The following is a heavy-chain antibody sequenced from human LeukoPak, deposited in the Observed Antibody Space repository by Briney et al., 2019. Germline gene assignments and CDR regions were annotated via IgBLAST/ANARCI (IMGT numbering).Heavy chain of an antibody. CDR3: VRDGDGDVEFDY. CDR1: GFTFINHW. CDR2: VNSDGSDT. Sequence: PGGSLRISCAASGFTFINHWMHWVRQAPGKGLVWVSHVNSDGSDTTYADSVKGRFSISRDNAKNTLYLQMDSLRAEDTAIYYCVRDGDGDVEFDYWGQGALVTVSS. V-gene: IGHV3-74*01. D-gene: IGHD7-27*01. J-gene: IGHJ4*02.